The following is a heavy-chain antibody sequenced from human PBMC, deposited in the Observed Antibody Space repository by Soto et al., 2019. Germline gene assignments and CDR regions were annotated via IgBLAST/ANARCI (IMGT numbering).Heavy chain of an antibody. CDR1: GGTFSSYA. D-gene: IGHD1-26*01. V-gene: IGHV1-69*13. CDR3: ASLSGRYRYYYYGMDA. J-gene: IGHJ6*02. CDR2: IIPIFGTA. Sequence: GASVKVSCKASGGTFSSYAISWVRQAPGQGLEWMGGIIPIFGTANYAQKFQGRVTITADESTSTAYMELSSLRSEDTAVYYCASLSGRYRYYYYGMDAWGQGTTVTVSS.